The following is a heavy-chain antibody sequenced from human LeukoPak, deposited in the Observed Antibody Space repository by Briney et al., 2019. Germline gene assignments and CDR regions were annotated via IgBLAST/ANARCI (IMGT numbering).Heavy chain of an antibody. CDR1: GYTFTGYY. Sequence: VASVKVSCKASGYTFTGYYMHWVRQAPGQELACMGWINPNSGGTNYAQKFQGRVTMTRDTSISTAYMELSRLRSDDTAVYYCARERLRWGGDAFDIRGQGTMVTVSS. J-gene: IGHJ3*02. CDR2: INPNSGGT. D-gene: IGHD5-12*01. V-gene: IGHV1-2*02. CDR3: ARERLRWGGDAFDI.